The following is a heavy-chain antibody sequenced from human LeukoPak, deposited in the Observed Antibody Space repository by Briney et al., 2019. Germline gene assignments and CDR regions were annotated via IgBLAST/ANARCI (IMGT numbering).Heavy chain of an antibody. CDR3: AKDATRTSGWYYFDY. J-gene: IGHJ4*02. Sequence: GGSLRLSCAASGFTFSSYEMNWVRQAPGKGLEWVSYISSSGSTIYYADSVKGRFTISRDNAKNSLYLQLNSLRAEDTAVYYCAKDATRTSGWYYFDYWGQGTLVTVSS. D-gene: IGHD6-19*01. V-gene: IGHV3-48*03. CDR2: ISSSGSTI. CDR1: GFTFSSYE.